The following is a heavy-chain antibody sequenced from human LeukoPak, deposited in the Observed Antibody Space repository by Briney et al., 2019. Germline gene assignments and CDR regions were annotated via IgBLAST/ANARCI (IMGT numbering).Heavy chain of an antibody. J-gene: IGHJ4*02. CDR2: ISGSGGTT. CDR1: GFTFSSYA. D-gene: IGHD6-13*01. V-gene: IGHV3-23*01. Sequence: GGSLRLSCAASGFTFSSYAMSWVRQAPGKGLEWVSAISGSGGTTYYADSVKGRFTISRDNSKNTLYLQMNSLRAEDTAVYYCARDLIAAAGAGLDYWGQGTLVTVSS. CDR3: ARDLIAAAGAGLDY.